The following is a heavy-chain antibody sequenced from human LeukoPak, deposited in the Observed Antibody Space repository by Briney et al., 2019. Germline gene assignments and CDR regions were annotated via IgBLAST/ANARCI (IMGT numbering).Heavy chain of an antibody. Sequence: ASVKVSCKASGYTFTSYGIIWVRQAPGQGLEWMGWISAYNGNTNYAQKLQGRVTMTTDTSTSTAYMELRSLRSDDTAVYYCARVERFGGFPNRFDPWGQGTLVTVSS. CDR3: ARVERFGGFPNRFDP. J-gene: IGHJ5*02. V-gene: IGHV1-18*01. CDR2: ISAYNGNT. CDR1: GYTFTSYG. D-gene: IGHD3-10*01.